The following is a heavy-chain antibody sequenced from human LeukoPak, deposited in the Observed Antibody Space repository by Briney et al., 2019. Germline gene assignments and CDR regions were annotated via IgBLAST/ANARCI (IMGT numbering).Heavy chain of an antibody. CDR2: IKQDGSEK. D-gene: IGHD6-13*01. V-gene: IGHV3-7*01. CDR3: ARETAAAGTHS. J-gene: IGHJ4*02. CDR1: GFTFSDYY. Sequence: GGTLRLSCAASGFTFSDYYMSWVRPAPGKGLEWVAKIKQDGSEKYYVDSVKVRFTISRDNAKNSLYLQMNSLRAEDTAVYYCARETAAAGTHSWGQGTLVTVSS.